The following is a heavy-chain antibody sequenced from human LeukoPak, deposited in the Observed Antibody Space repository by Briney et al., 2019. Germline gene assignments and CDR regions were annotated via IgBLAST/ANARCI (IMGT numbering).Heavy chain of an antibody. D-gene: IGHD3-9*01. CDR3: ARSPHILTGENFDY. CDR2: INPNSGGT. CDR1: GYTFTSYY. Sequence: ASVKVSCKASGYTFTSYYMHWVRQAPGQGLEWMGRINPNSGGTNYAQKFQGRVTMTRDTSITTAYMEMSRLRSDDTALYYCARSPHILTGENFDYWGQGTLVTVSS. V-gene: IGHV1-2*06. J-gene: IGHJ4*02.